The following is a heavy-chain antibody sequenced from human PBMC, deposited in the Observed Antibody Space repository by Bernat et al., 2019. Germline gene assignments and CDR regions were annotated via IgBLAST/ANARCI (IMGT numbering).Heavy chain of an antibody. V-gene: IGHV4-39*01. Sequence: QLQLQESGPGLVEPSETLSLTCTVSGGSISSYSYYWAWMRQPPGKGLEWIGSVYYSGSTYYNPSLKSRVTISVDTPENQFSLTLRSVTATDTAVYYCARHSSLVVASTNWFDPWGQGTLVTVSS. CDR2: VYYSGST. CDR3: ARHSSLVVASTNWFDP. J-gene: IGHJ5*02. D-gene: IGHD2-15*01. CDR1: GGSISSYSYY.